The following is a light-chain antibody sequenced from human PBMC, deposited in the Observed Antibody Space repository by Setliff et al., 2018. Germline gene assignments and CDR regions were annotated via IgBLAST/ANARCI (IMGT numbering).Light chain of an antibody. CDR2: GNT. Sequence: QSALTQPPSVSGAPGQRVTISCTGSSSNIGAGYDVHWYQQLPGTAPKLLIYGNTNRPSGVPDRFSGSKSGTSASLAITGLQAADEADYYCSSYTSSSTSYVFGTGTKSPS. J-gene: IGLJ1*01. V-gene: IGLV1-40*01. CDR3: SSYTSSSTSYV. CDR1: SSNIGAGYD.